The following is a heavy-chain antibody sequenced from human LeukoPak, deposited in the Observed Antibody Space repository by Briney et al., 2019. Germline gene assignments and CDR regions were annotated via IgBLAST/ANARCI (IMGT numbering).Heavy chain of an antibody. J-gene: IGHJ4*02. CDR3: ATLTHDSLNFDY. D-gene: IGHD2-21*02. Sequence: ASVKVSCKVSGYTLTELSMHWVRQAPGKGLEWMGGFDPEDGETIYAQKFQGRVTMTEDTSTDTAYMELSSLRSEDTAVYYCATLTHDSLNFDYRGQGTLVTVSS. CDR2: FDPEDGET. V-gene: IGHV1-24*01. CDR1: GYTLTELS.